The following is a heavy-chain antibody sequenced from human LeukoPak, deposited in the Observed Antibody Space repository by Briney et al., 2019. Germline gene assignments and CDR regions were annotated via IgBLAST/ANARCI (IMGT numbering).Heavy chain of an antibody. V-gene: IGHV3-21*06. Sequence: GGSLRLSCAASGFTFSSHYMNWVRQAPGKGLEWVSSITSSSSDIFYADSVKGRFTISRDNAKNSLYLKMNSLRDEDTAVYYCAAALAIAVGGTTPGDYWGQGTLVTVSS. D-gene: IGHD6-19*01. CDR1: GFTFSSHY. J-gene: IGHJ4*02. CDR3: AAALAIAVGGTTPGDY. CDR2: ITSSSSDI.